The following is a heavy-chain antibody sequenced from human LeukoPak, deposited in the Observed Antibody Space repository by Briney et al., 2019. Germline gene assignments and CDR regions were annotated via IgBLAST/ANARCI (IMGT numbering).Heavy chain of an antibody. D-gene: IGHD3-9*01. CDR3: AREPFESSSGLRYFDWLSKNQNAFDI. J-gene: IGHJ3*02. CDR1: GGSISSYY. Sequence: SETLSLTCTVSGGSISSYYWSWIRQPPGKGLEWIGYIYYSGSTNYNPSLKSRVTISVDTSKNQFSPKLSSVTAADTAVYYCAREPFESSSGLRYFDWLSKNQNAFDIWGQGTMVTVSS. CDR2: IYYSGST. V-gene: IGHV4-59*12.